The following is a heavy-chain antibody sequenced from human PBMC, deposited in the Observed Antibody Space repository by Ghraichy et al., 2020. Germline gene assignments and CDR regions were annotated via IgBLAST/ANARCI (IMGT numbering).Heavy chain of an antibody. V-gene: IGHV3-23*01. Sequence: GESLNISCAASGFTFSSYAMTWVRQAPGKGLEWVLATSGGGGSTYYAYSVKGRFTISRDNSKNTLYLQMNSLRTEDTAVYSCAKVVSWRYFDLWGRGTLVTVSP. J-gene: IGHJ2*01. CDR3: AKVVSWRYFDL. D-gene: IGHD5/OR15-5a*01. CDR2: TSGGGGST. CDR1: GFTFSSYA.